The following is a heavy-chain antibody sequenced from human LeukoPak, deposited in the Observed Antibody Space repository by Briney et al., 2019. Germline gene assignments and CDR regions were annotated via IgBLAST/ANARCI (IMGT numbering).Heavy chain of an antibody. D-gene: IGHD4-17*01. J-gene: IGHJ4*02. V-gene: IGHV5-51*01. CDR2: IYPGDSDT. CDR3: ARYALYGPLSY. CDR1: GYSFTSYW. Sequence: GGSLRLSCKGSGYSFTSYWIGWVRQMPGKGLEWMGIIYPGDSDTRYSPSFQGQVTISADKSISTAYLQWSSLKASDTAIYYCARYALYGPLSYWGQGTLVTVSS.